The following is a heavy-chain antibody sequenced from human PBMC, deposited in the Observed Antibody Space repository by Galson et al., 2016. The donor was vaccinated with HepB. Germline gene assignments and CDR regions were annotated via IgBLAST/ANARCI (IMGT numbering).Heavy chain of an antibody. D-gene: IGHD6-6*01. CDR3: VKGVSLAARSEPFDY. CDR1: GFTFSDYG. J-gene: IGHJ4*02. CDR2: ISFDETTK. V-gene: IGHV3-30*18. Sequence: SLRLSCAASGFTFSDYGAHWVRQAPAKGLEWVAAISFDETTKYYADSVKGRFTISRDNSKNTLYLQMNSLRNEDTAVYYCVKGVSLAARSEPFDYWGQGTLVAVSS.